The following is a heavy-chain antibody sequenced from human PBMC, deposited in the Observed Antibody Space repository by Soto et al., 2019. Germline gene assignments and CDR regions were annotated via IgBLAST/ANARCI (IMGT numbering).Heavy chain of an antibody. V-gene: IGHV4-34*01. Sequence: QVQLQQWGAGLLKPSEPLSLTCAVYGGFVSSGSYYWSWIRQPPGKGLEWIGEMSHSGGTHCNPSLKSRVTISVDTSKNLFSLKMSSVTAADTALYYCARVERGTATTVVDAFDIWGPGTMVTVSS. CDR2: MSHSGGT. CDR1: GGFVSSGSYY. J-gene: IGHJ3*02. CDR3: ARVERGTATTVVDAFDI. D-gene: IGHD1-1*01.